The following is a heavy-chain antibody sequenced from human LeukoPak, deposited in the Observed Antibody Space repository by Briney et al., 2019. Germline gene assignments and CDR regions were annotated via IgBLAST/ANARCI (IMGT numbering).Heavy chain of an antibody. Sequence: PGGSLRLSCAASGFTFSSYSMNWVRQAPGKGLEWVSSISSSSSYIYYADSVKGRFTISRDNAKNSLYLQMHSLRAEDTAVYYCARVRGYSNYVSYWGQGTLVTVSS. J-gene: IGHJ4*02. V-gene: IGHV3-21*01. D-gene: IGHD4-11*01. CDR1: GFTFSSYS. CDR2: ISSSSSYI. CDR3: ARVRGYSNYVSY.